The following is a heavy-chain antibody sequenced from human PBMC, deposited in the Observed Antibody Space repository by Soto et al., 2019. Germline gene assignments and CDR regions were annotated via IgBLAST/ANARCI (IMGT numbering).Heavy chain of an antibody. V-gene: IGHV4-59*08. J-gene: IGHJ4*02. CDR1: VGSISSYY. D-gene: IGHD1-1*01. CDR3: ARHYPIGNNWNYFDY. CDR2: ISYTGST. Sequence: SETLSLTCSVSVGSISSYYWGWIRQPPGKGLEWIGYISYTGSTDYSPSLKSRVTISVDTSKNQFSLKVRSVTAADTAIYFCARHYPIGNNWNYFDYWGRGTLVP.